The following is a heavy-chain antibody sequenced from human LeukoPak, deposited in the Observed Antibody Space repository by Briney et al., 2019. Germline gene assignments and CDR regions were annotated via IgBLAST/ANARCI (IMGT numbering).Heavy chain of an antibody. V-gene: IGHV1-18*01. D-gene: IGHD3-22*01. Sequence: ASVTVSCKASGYTFTSYGISWVRQAPGQGREWMGWISAYNGNTNYAQKLQGRVTMTTDTCTSTAYMELRSLRSDDTAVYYCAKAHDSSGYYRRNDAFDIWGQGTMVTVSS. CDR2: ISAYNGNT. CDR3: AKAHDSSGYYRRNDAFDI. J-gene: IGHJ3*02. CDR1: GYTFTSYG.